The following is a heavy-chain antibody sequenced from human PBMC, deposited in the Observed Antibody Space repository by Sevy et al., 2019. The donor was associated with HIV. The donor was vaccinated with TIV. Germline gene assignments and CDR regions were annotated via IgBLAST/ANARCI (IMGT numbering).Heavy chain of an antibody. Sequence: GPSVKVSCKASGYSVTNSGISWVRQAPGQSLEWMGWISFYDGKREYAERFQDRLTMTIDTSTNTADMELRSLRSDDTAVYYCARDYSRFLTTKLHWFDPWGQGTLVTVSS. J-gene: IGHJ5*02. CDR3: ARDYSRFLTTKLHWFDP. V-gene: IGHV1-18*01. CDR1: GYSVTNSG. CDR2: ISFYDGKR. D-gene: IGHD3-9*01.